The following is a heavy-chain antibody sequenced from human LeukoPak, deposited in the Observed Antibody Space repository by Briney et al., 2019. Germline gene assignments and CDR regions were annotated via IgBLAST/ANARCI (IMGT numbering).Heavy chain of an antibody. CDR1: GYSFTSYW. V-gene: IGHV5-51*01. Sequence: GESLKISCKGSGYSFTSYWIGWVRQMPGKGLEWMGIIYPGDSDTRYSPSFQGQVTISADKSISTAYLQWSSLKASDTAMYYCARGVDYDFWSGYYSPSYYLDYWGQGTLVTVSP. CDR3: ARGVDYDFWSGYYSPSYYLDY. J-gene: IGHJ4*02. D-gene: IGHD3-3*01. CDR2: IYPGDSDT.